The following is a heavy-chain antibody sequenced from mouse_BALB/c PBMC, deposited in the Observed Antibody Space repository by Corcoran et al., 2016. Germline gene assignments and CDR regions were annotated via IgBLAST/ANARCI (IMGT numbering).Heavy chain of an antibody. V-gene: IGHV1S136*01. Sequence: EVQLQQSGPELVKPGASVKMSCKASGYTFTSYVMHWVKQKPGQGLEWIGYINPYNDGTTYNEKFKGKATLTSDKSSSTAYMELSSLTSEDSAVYYCASMITYYFDYWGQGTTLTVSS. J-gene: IGHJ2*01. CDR2: INPYNDGT. CDR1: GYTFTSYV. CDR3: ASMITYYFDY. D-gene: IGHD2-4*01.